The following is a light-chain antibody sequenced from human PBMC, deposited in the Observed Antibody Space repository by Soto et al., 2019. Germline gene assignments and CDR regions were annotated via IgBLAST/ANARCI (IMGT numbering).Light chain of an antibody. Sequence: DIVMTQSPDSLAVSLGERATINCKSSQSIFYSSNNKNYLTWYQQKPGQPPKLLIYCSSTRGSGVPDRFSGSGSGTDFTLTISSLQAEDVAVYYCQQYYSTPWTFGQGTKVEIK. J-gene: IGKJ1*01. CDR2: CSS. CDR1: QSIFYSSNNKNY. V-gene: IGKV4-1*01. CDR3: QQYYSTPWT.